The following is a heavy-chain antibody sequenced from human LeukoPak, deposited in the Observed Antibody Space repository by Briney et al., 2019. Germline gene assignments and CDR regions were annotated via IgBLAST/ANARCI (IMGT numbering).Heavy chain of an antibody. CDR1: GFTLDDYG. CDR3: ASWNQRRYFDY. J-gene: IGHJ4*02. CDR2: INWNGGST. D-gene: IGHD1-14*01. V-gene: IGHV3-20*04. Sequence: GGSLRLSCAASGFTLDDYGMSWVRQAPGKGLEWVSGINWNGGSTGYADSVKGRFTISRDNAKNSLYLQMNSLRAEDTALYYCASWNQRRYFDYWGQGTLVTVSS.